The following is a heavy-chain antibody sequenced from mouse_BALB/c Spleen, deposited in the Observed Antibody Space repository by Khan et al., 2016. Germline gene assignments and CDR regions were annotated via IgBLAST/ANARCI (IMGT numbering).Heavy chain of an antibody. J-gene: IGHJ3*01. V-gene: IGHV1-80*01. D-gene: IGHD2-14*01. CDR1: GYAFSGYW. CDR3: ARGTPFAS. Sequence: VQQSGAELVRPGSSVKISCKASGYAFSGYWMNWVKQRPGQGLEWIGQIYPGDGDTNYNGKFKGKATLTADKSSSTAYMQLSSLTSEDSAVYFCARGTPFASWGQGTLVTVSA. CDR2: IYPGDGDT.